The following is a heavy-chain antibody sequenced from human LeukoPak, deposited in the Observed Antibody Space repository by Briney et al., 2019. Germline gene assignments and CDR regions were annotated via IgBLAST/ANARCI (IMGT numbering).Heavy chain of an antibody. D-gene: IGHD6-19*01. Sequence: TSETLSLTCAVSGGSISSGGYSWSWIRQPPGKGLEWIGYIYYSGSTYYNPSLKSRVTISVDTSKNQFSLKLSSVTAADTAVYYCARTGPESYSSGWYSFDYWGQGTLVTVSS. CDR1: GGSISSGGYS. V-gene: IGHV4-30-4*07. CDR2: IYYSGST. J-gene: IGHJ4*02. CDR3: ARTGPESYSSGWYSFDY.